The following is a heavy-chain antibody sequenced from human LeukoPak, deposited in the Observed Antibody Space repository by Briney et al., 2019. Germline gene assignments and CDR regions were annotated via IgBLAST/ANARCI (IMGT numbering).Heavy chain of an antibody. CDR1: GGSISSGGYY. CDR2: IYYSGSI. Sequence: SQTLSLTCTVSGGSISSGGYYWSWIRQPPGKGLEWIGDIYYSGSIKYNPSLKSRVTMSVDTSKNQFSLKLSSVTAADTAIYYCARENPSGYYNRPIDYWGQGTLVTVSS. V-gene: IGHV4-61*08. D-gene: IGHD3-22*01. J-gene: IGHJ4*02. CDR3: ARENPSGYYNRPIDY.